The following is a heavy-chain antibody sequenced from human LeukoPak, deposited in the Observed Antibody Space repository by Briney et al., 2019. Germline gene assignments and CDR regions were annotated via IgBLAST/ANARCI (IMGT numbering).Heavy chain of an antibody. CDR2: IIPILGIA. V-gene: IGHV1-69*04. Sequence: ASVKVSCKASGGTFSSYAISWVRRAPGQGLEWMGRIIPILGIANYAQKFQGRVTITADKSTSTAYMELSSLRSEDTAVYYCARDQGYDFWSGYYTDWGQGTLVTVSS. J-gene: IGHJ4*02. CDR3: ARDQGYDFWSGYYTD. CDR1: GGTFSSYA. D-gene: IGHD3-3*01.